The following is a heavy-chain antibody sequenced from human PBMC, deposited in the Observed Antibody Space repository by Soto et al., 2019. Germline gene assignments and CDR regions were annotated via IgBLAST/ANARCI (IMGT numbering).Heavy chain of an antibody. V-gene: IGHV5-51*01. Sequence: GESLKISCKGSGYSFTSYWIGWVRQMPGKGLEWMGIIYPGDSDTRYSPSFQGQVTISADKSISTAYLQWSSLKASDTAMYYCARWGGYYDTKVDFDYWGQGTLVTVSS. CDR1: GYSFTSYW. D-gene: IGHD3-3*01. CDR2: IYPGDSDT. CDR3: ARWGGYYDTKVDFDY. J-gene: IGHJ4*02.